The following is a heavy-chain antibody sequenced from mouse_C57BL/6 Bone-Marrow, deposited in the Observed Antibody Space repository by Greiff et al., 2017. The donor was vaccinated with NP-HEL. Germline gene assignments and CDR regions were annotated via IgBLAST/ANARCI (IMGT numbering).Heavy chain of an antibody. CDR3: MPNYFDY. CDR1: GFNIKDGY. Sequence: VQLQQSGAELVRPGAPVKLSCTASGFNIKDGYMHWVKQRPAQGLGWSWWIDPANGDNEYASKFQGKATITADTSSNTAYLQLSSLTSEDTAVYYCMPNYFDYWGQGTTLTVSS. V-gene: IGHV14-4*01. J-gene: IGHJ2*01. CDR2: IDPANGDN. D-gene: IGHD6-5*01.